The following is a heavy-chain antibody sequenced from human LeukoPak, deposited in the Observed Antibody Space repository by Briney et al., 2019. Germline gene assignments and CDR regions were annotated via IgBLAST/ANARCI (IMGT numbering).Heavy chain of an antibody. D-gene: IGHD6-19*01. V-gene: IGHV3-30*02. Sequence: GGTLRLSCAASGFTFSNYGMNWVRQAPGKGLEWVAFIRYDGSNKYYADSVKGRFTISRDNSKNTLYLQMNSLRAEDTAVYYCAKDGRYIAVAGNWFDPWGQGTLVTVSS. CDR1: GFTFSNYG. J-gene: IGHJ5*02. CDR3: AKDGRYIAVAGNWFDP. CDR2: IRYDGSNK.